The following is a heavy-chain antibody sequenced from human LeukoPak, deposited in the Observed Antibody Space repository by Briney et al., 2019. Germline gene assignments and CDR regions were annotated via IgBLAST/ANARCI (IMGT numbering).Heavy chain of an antibody. CDR1: GFTFSDHY. Sequence: GGSLRLSCVASGFTFSDHYMRWVRQAPGKGLEWVGRTRNKANSYSTAYAASVRDRFTISRDVSENSLYLQMSSLKTEDTAVYYCARLNRIGGAYFFDYWGQGTLVTVSS. CDR3: ARLNRIGGAYFFDY. J-gene: IGHJ4*02. D-gene: IGHD1-14*01. CDR2: TRNKANSYST. V-gene: IGHV3-72*01.